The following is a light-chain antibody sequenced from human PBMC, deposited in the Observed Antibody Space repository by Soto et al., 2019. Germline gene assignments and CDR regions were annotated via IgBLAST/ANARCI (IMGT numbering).Light chain of an antibody. V-gene: IGKV1-17*01. CDR1: QDIRSD. Sequence: DIQMTQSPSSLSASVGDRVTITCRASQDIRSDLGWFQQKPGKVPKRLMYAASTLESGVPSRFSGSRSGTEFTLTISSLQPEDFATYYCLQHNSYPFTFGPGTKVDIK. J-gene: IGKJ3*01. CDR3: LQHNSYPFT. CDR2: AAS.